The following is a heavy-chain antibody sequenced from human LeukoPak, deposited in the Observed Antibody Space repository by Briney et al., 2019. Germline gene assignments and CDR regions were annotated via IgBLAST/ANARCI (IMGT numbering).Heavy chain of an antibody. CDR1: GFTVSSNY. CDR2: IYSGGST. Sequence: GGSLRLSCAASGFTVSSNYMSWVRQAPGKGLEWVSVIYSGGSTYYADSVKGRFTISRDNSKNTLYLQMNSLRAEDTAVYYCARSEGYYDILTGYYYYYGMDVWGKGTTVTVSS. V-gene: IGHV3-53*01. J-gene: IGHJ6*04. CDR3: ARSEGYYDILTGYYYYYGMDV. D-gene: IGHD3-9*01.